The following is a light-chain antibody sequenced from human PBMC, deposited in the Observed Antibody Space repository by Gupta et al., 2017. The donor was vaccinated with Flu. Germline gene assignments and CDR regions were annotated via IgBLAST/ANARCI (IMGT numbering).Light chain of an antibody. J-gene: IGLJ3*02. CDR1: SSSIGTNY. Sequence: QSVLTQPPSASGTPGQRVTIACSGSSSSIGTNYVFWYQHLPGAAPKLLIYRNVQRPSGVPDRFSGSKSGTSASLAISGLRSEDEADYYCAAWDDSLSGRVFGGGTKLTVL. CDR3: AAWDDSLSGRV. V-gene: IGLV1-47*01. CDR2: RNV.